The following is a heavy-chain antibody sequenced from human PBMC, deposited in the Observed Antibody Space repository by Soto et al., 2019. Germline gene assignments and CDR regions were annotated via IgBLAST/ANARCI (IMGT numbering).Heavy chain of an antibody. J-gene: IGHJ3*02. D-gene: IGHD4-17*01. Sequence: EVQLVESGGGLVQPGGSLRLSCAASGFTFSSYSMNWVRQAPGKGLEWVSYISSSSSTIYYADSVKGRFTISRDNAKNSLYLQMNSLRAEDTAVYYCARDPSGDYEDAFDIWGQGTMVTVSS. CDR2: ISSSSSTI. V-gene: IGHV3-48*01. CDR3: ARDPSGDYEDAFDI. CDR1: GFTFSSYS.